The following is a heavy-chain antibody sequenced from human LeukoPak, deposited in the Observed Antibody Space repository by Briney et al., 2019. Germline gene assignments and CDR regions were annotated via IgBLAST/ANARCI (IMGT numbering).Heavy chain of an antibody. Sequence: SVKVSCTASGGTFSSYAISWVRQAPGQGLEWMGRIIPIFGTANYAQKFQGRVTITADKSTSTAYMELSSLRSEDTAVYYCARVGEYYFEYWGQGTLVTVSS. D-gene: IGHD3-16*01. V-gene: IGHV1-69*06. CDR1: GGTFSSYA. CDR3: ARVGEYYFEY. J-gene: IGHJ4*02. CDR2: IIPIFGTA.